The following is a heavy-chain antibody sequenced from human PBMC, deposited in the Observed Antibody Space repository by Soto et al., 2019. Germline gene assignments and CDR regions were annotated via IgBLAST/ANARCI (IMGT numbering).Heavy chain of an antibody. CDR2: IYYSGST. V-gene: IGHV4-39*01. CDR3: ARHRGRGGADLNQGDYYYGMDV. Sequence: PSETLSLTCTFSGGSIISSSYYWGWIRQPPGKGLEWIGSIYYSGSTYYNPSLKSRVTISVDTSKNQFSLKLSSVTAADTAVYYCARHRGRGGADLNQGDYYYGMDVWGQGTTVTVSS. CDR1: GGSIISSSYY. D-gene: IGHD3-10*01. J-gene: IGHJ6*02.